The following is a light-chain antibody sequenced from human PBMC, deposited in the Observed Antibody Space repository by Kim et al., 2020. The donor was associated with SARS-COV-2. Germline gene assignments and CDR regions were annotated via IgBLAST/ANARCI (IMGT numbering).Light chain of an antibody. CDR2: KNN. CDR1: RSNIGSDY. V-gene: IGLV1-47*01. Sequence: GTPGQRVTLSCSGSRSNIGSDYVYWYQQFPGTAPKLLIYKNNQRPSGVPDRFSGSKSGTSASLSISGLRSEDEADYYCASWDDSLVFGGGTKVTVL. CDR3: ASWDDSLV. J-gene: IGLJ2*01.